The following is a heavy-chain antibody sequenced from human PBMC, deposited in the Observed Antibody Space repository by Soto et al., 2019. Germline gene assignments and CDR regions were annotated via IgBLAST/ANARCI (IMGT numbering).Heavy chain of an antibody. J-gene: IGHJ4*02. V-gene: IGHV3-23*01. Sequence: EVQLLESGGGLVQPGGSLRLSCAASGFTFSSYAMSWVRQAPGKGLEWVSVISGSGDSTYYEDSVKGRFTISRDNSKNTLYLQMNSLRAEDTAVYYCARRTSGWYLDYWGQGTLVTVSS. D-gene: IGHD6-19*01. CDR2: ISGSGDST. CDR3: ARRTSGWYLDY. CDR1: GFTFSSYA.